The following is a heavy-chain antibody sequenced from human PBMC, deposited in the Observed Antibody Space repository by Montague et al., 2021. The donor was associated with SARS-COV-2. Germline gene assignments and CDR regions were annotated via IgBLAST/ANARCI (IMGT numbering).Heavy chain of an antibody. CDR3: ASVPTVTTYHYYYYGMDV. CDR2: INHSGST. Sequence: SETLSLTCAVYGGSFSGYYWSWIRQPPGKGLKWIGEINHSGSTNYNPSLKSRVTISVDTSKNQFSLKLSSVTAADTAVYYCASVPTVTTYHYYYYGMDVWGQGTTVTVSS. V-gene: IGHV4-34*01. CDR1: GGSFSGYY. J-gene: IGHJ6*02. D-gene: IGHD4-17*01.